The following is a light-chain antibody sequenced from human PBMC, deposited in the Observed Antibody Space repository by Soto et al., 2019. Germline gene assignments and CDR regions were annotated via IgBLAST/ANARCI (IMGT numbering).Light chain of an antibody. Sequence: DIQMTQSPSSLSASVGDRVTITCRASQSISSYLNWYQQKPGKAPKLLIYAASSLQSGVPSRFSGRGSGTDFTLTISSLQPEDFATYYCQQSYSTPPKLTFGGGTKVEIK. CDR2: AAS. J-gene: IGKJ4*01. CDR3: QQSYSTPPKLT. V-gene: IGKV1-39*01. CDR1: QSISSY.